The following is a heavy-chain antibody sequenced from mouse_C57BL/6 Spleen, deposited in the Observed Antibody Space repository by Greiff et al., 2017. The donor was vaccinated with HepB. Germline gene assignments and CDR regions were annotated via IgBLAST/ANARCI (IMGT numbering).Heavy chain of an antibody. D-gene: IGHD2-5*01. Sequence: VQVVESGAELVKPGASVKISCKASGYAFSSYWMNWVKQRPGKGLEWIGQIYPGDGDTNYNGKFKGKATLTADKSSSTAYMQLSSLTSEDSAVYFWARSDYSNPWFAYWGQGTLVTVSA. J-gene: IGHJ3*01. V-gene: IGHV1-80*01. CDR2: IYPGDGDT. CDR3: ARSDYSNPWFAY. CDR1: GYAFSSYW.